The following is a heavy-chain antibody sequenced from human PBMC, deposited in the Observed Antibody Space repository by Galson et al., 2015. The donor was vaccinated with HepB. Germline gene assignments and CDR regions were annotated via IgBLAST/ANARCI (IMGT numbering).Heavy chain of an antibody. J-gene: IGHJ5*02. V-gene: IGHV1-18*01. Sequence: SVKVSCKASGYTFTSYGISWVQQAPGQGLEWMGWISAYNGNTNYAQKLQGRVTMTTDTSTSTAYMELRSLRSDDTAVYYCARALLDYDSSGYYNWFDPWGQGTLVTVSS. CDR3: ARALLDYDSSGYYNWFDP. D-gene: IGHD3-22*01. CDR1: GYTFTSYG. CDR2: ISAYNGNT.